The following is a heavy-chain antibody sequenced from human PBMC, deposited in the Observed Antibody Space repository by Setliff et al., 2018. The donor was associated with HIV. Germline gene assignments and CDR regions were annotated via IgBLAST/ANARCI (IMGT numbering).Heavy chain of an antibody. D-gene: IGHD2-15*01. CDR2: INPNINPLRGGGGT. V-gene: IGHV1-2*06. CDR3: ARGYASGSGSYYYDY. J-gene: IGHJ4*02. Sequence: ASVKVSCKASGGTFSSYAISWVRQAPGQGLEWMGRINPNINPLRGGGGTNFAQKFQGRVTMTRDTSITTAYMDLSRLTSDDTAVYYCARGYASGSGSYYYDYWGQGTLVTVSS. CDR1: GGTFSSYA.